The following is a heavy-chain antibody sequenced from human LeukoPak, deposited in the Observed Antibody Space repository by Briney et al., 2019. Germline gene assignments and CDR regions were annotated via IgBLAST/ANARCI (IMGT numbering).Heavy chain of an antibody. CDR1: GFTFSSHG. D-gene: IGHD5-18*01. Sequence: GGSLRLSCAASGFTFSSHGMHWGRQAPGKGLEWVALIWYDGSNKYYADSVKGRFTISRDNSKNTLYLQMNSLRAEDTAVYYCAREKVDTAMADPSRAFDIWGQGTMVTVSS. CDR2: IWYDGSNK. J-gene: IGHJ3*02. CDR3: AREKVDTAMADPSRAFDI. V-gene: IGHV3-33*01.